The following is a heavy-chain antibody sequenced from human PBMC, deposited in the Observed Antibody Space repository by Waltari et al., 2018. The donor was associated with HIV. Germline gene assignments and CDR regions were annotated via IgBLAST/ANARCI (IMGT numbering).Heavy chain of an antibody. CDR3: ASIAYCGGDCYPRGMDV. J-gene: IGHJ6*02. CDR1: GFTVRSNY. Sequence: EVQRVESGGGLVQPGGSLRLFCASFGFTVRSNYMSWVRQAPGKGLEGVSVIYSGGSTYYADSVKGRFTISRDNSKNTLYLQMNSLRAEDTAVYYCASIAYCGGDCYPRGMDVWGQGTTVTVSS. CDR2: IYSGGST. V-gene: IGHV3-66*01. D-gene: IGHD2-21*02.